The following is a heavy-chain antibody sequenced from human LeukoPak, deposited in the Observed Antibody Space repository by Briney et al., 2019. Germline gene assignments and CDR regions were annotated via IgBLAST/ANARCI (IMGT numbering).Heavy chain of an antibody. CDR3: ARAGTAVTAALDY. CDR2: IYYSGST. D-gene: IGHD2-21*02. J-gene: IGHJ4*02. Sequence: SETLSLTCTVSGGSISSYYWSWIRQPPGKGLEWIGYIYYSGSTNYNPSLKSRVTISVDTSKNQFSLKLSSVTAADTAVYYCARAGTAVTAALDYWGQGTLVTVSS. V-gene: IGHV4-59*01. CDR1: GGSISSYY.